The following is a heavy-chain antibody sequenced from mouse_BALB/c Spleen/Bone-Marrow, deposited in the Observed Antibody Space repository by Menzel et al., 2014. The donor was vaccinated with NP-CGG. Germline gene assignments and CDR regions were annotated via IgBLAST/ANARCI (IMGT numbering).Heavy chain of an antibody. CDR2: IWAGGST. Sequence: QVQLKDSGPGLVAPSQSLSITCTVSGFSLTSYGVHWVRQPPGKGLEWLGVIWAGGSTNYNSALMSRLSISKDNSKSQVFLKMNSLQTDDPAMYYCARVTTATGGMDYWGQGTSVTVSS. CDR1: GFSLTSYG. J-gene: IGHJ4*01. V-gene: IGHV2-9*02. CDR3: ARVTTATGGMDY. D-gene: IGHD1-2*01.